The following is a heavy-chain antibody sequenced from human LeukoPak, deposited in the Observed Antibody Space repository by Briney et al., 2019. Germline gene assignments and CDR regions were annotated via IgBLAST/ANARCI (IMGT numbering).Heavy chain of an antibody. CDR1: RGTFSSYA. CDR3: ARGLNYYDSSGYYYDRDGFD. Sequence: GSSVKVSCKASRGTFSSYAISWVRQAPGQGLEWMGRIIPIFGTANYAQKFQGRVTITTDESTSTAYMELSSLRSEDTAVYYCARGLNYYDSSGYYYDRDGFDWGQGTLVTVSS. V-gene: IGHV1-69*05. CDR2: IIPIFGTA. J-gene: IGHJ4*02. D-gene: IGHD3-22*01.